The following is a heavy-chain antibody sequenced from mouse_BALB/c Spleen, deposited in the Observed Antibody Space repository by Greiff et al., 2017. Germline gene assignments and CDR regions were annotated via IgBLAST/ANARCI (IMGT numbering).Heavy chain of an antibody. CDR3: ARRGITTFAY. D-gene: IGHD2-4*01. J-gene: IGHJ3*01. CDR2: ISSGGSYT. CDR1: GFTFSSYG. V-gene: IGHV5-6*01. Sequence: EVQRVESGGDLVKPGGSLKLSCAASGFTFSSYGMSWVRQTPDKRLEWVATISSGGSYTYYPDSVKGRCTISRDNAKNTLYLQMSSLKSEDTAMYYCARRGITTFAYWGQGTLVTVSA.